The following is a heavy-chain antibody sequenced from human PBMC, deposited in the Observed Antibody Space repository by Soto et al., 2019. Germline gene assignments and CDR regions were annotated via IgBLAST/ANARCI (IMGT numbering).Heavy chain of an antibody. D-gene: IGHD3-22*01. Sequence: QVQLQESGPGLVKPSQTLSLTCTVSGGSISSGGYYWSWIRQHPGKGLEWIGYIYYSGSTYYNPSLQSRVTISVDPSKYQFSLQLSSVTAAHTAVYYCARIVLRVGGYYLFDYWGQGTLVTVSS. V-gene: IGHV4-31*03. J-gene: IGHJ4*02. CDR1: GGSISSGGYY. CDR2: IYYSGST. CDR3: ARIVLRVGGYYLFDY.